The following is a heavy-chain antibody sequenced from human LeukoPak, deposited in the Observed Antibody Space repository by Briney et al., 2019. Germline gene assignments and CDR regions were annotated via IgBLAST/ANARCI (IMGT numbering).Heavy chain of an antibody. J-gene: IGHJ6*02. D-gene: IGHD1-26*01. CDR1: GGSISSYY. V-gene: IGHV4-59*08. CDR2: IYYSGST. CDR3: ARQRGGSYYGYYYYYGMDV. Sequence: PSETLSLTCTVSGGSISSYYWSWIRQPPGKGLEWIGHIYYSGSTNYNPSLKSRVTISVDTSKNQFSLKLSSVTAADTAVYYCARQRGGSYYGYYYYYGMDVWGQGTTVTVSS.